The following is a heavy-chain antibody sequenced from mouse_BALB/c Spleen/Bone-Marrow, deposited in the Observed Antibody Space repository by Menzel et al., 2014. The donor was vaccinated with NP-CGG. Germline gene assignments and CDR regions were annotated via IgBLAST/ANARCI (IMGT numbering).Heavy chain of an antibody. V-gene: IGHV1S130*01. CDR2: IHPNSGNT. J-gene: IGHJ4*01. CDR1: GYTFTSTW. Sequence: VKLMESGSVLVRPGDSVKLSCKASGYTFTSTWIHWAKQRPGQGLEWIGEIHPNSGNTKYNEKLKGKATLTADTSSSTAYVDFSSLTSEDSAVYYCTRDGVGGAMDYWGQGTSVTVSS. D-gene: IGHD2-3*01. CDR3: TRDGVGGAMDY.